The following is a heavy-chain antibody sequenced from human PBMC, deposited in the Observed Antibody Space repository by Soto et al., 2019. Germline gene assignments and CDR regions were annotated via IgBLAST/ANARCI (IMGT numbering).Heavy chain of an antibody. D-gene: IGHD3-10*01. CDR3: ACHGRSSFDP. CDR2: IIPIFGTA. Sequence: SVKVSCKASGVTFSSYAISWVRQAPGQGLEWMGGIIPIFGTANYAQKFQGRVTITADESTSTAYMELSSLRSEDTAVYYCACHGRSSFDPWGQGTLVTVSS. V-gene: IGHV1-69*13. J-gene: IGHJ5*02. CDR1: GVTFSSYA.